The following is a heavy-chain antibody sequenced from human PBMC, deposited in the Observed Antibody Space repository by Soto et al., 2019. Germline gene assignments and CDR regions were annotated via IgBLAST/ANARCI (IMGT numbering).Heavy chain of an antibody. CDR2: ISGSGGST. V-gene: IGHV3-23*01. Sequence: PGGSLRLSCAASGFTFSSYAMSWVRQAPGKGLEWVSAISGSGGSTYYADSVKGRFTISRDNSKNTLYLQMNSLRAEDTAVYYCAKESVGYYDFWSGLDYWGQGTLVTVSS. CDR1: GFTFSSYA. D-gene: IGHD3-3*01. CDR3: AKESVGYYDFWSGLDY. J-gene: IGHJ4*02.